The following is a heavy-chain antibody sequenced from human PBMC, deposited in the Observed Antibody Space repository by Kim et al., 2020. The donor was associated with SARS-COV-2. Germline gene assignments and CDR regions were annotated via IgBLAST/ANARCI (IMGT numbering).Heavy chain of an antibody. J-gene: IGHJ4*02. CDR2: IKPDGSQK. CDR1: QFTFSDYW. Sequence: GGSLRLSCVASQFTFSDYWMTWVRQIPGKGLEWVANIKPDGSQKYYVDSVKGRFTISRDNAKNSLYLQMNTLRAEDTATYYCARDTGDFYIDYWDQGALV. D-gene: IGHD2-21*02. CDR3: ARDTGDFYIDY. V-gene: IGHV3-7*05.